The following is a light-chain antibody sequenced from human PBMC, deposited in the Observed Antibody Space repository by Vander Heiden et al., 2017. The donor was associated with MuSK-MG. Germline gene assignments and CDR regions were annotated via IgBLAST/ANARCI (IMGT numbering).Light chain of an antibody. J-gene: IGKJ2*01. V-gene: IGKV1-39*01. CDR3: QQSDSTPYT. Sequence: DIQVTQSPSSLSASVGDRVTITCRASQSISNYFSWFRQKPGKAPEFLIYAASPLQSGVPSRFSGSGSGTDFTLTISRLQPEDFATYYCQQSDSTPYTFGQGTKLEIK. CDR1: QSISNY. CDR2: AAS.